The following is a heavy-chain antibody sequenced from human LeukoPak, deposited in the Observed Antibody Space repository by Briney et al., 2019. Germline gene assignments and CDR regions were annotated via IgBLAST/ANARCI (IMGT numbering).Heavy chain of an antibody. CDR3: AKGITYYDILSAFDY. D-gene: IGHD3-9*01. J-gene: IGHJ4*02. Sequence: GVSLRLSCAASGFTFSSYTMSWVRQAPGKELDWVSAISGSGRSTYYADSVKGRFTISRDNSKNTLYLQVNSLRAEDTAVYYCAKGITYYDILSAFDYWGQGTLVTVSS. CDR2: ISGSGRST. CDR1: GFTFSSYT. V-gene: IGHV3-23*01.